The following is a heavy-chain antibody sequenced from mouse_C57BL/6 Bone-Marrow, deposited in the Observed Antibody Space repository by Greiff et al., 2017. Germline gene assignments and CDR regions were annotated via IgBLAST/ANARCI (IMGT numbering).Heavy chain of an antibody. V-gene: IGHV1-15*01. CDR3: TRAYYYGSSRPDY. D-gene: IGHD1-1*01. CDR2: IDPETGGP. CDR1: GYTFTDYE. Sequence: VQLQQSGAELVRPGASVTLSCKASGYTFTDYEMHWVKQTPVHGLEWIGAIDPETGGPAYNQKFTGKAILTADKSSSTAYMELRSLTNENSAAYYCTRAYYYGSSRPDYWGQGTTLTVSS. J-gene: IGHJ2*01.